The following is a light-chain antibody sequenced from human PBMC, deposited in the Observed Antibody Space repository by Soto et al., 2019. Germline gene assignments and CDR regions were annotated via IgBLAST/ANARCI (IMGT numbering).Light chain of an antibody. CDR3: FSYAGSTYV. Sequence: QSVLTQPASVSGSPGQSITISCTGTSSDVGGYNYVSWYQQYPGEAPKLIVYEVTNRPPGVSNRFSGSKSGNTASLTISGLQAEDEADYYCFSYAGSTYVFXTGTKVTVL. CDR1: SSDVGGYNY. J-gene: IGLJ1*01. V-gene: IGLV2-23*02. CDR2: EVT.